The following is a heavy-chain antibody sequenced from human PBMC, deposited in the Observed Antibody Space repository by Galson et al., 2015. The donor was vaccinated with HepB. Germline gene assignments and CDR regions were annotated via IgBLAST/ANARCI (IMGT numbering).Heavy chain of an antibody. V-gene: IGHV4-4*02. D-gene: IGHD3-16*02. CDR1: GGSISSSKW. J-gene: IGHJ6*02. CDR3: ARVLVSDYYYYYGMDV. CDR2: IYHSGST. Sequence: ETLSLTCAVSGGSISSSKWWSWVRQPPGKGLEWIGEIYHSGSTNYNPSLKSRVTMSVDKSKNQFSLRLSSVTAADTAVYYCARVLVSDYYYYYGMDVWGQGTTVTVSS.